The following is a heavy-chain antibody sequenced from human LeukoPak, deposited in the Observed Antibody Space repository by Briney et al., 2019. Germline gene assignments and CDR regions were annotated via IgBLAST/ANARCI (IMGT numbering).Heavy chain of an antibody. Sequence: PSETLSLTCTVSGGSISSSSYYWGWIRQPPGKGLEWIGSIYYSGSTYYNPSLKSRVTISVDTSKNQFSLKLSSVTAADTAVYYCARKVIYCSSTSCPGRFDPWGQGTLVTVSS. V-gene: IGHV4-39*07. J-gene: IGHJ5*02. CDR1: GGSISSSSYY. CDR3: ARKVIYCSSTSCPGRFDP. D-gene: IGHD2-2*01. CDR2: IYYSGST.